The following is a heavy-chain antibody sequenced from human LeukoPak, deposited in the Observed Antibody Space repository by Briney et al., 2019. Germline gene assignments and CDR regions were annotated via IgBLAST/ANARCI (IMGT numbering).Heavy chain of an antibody. Sequence: GGSLRLSCAASGFTFSTYAMSWVRQGPGKGLEWVSTISGSGGSTFYADSVKGRFTIARGKSKNTLYLQMNSLGAEDTAVYYCAKHVSGSLFYFDYWGQRTLVTVSS. CDR1: GFTFSTYA. CDR3: AKHVSGSLFYFDY. CDR2: ISGSGGST. D-gene: IGHD3-10*01. J-gene: IGHJ4*02. V-gene: IGHV3-23*01.